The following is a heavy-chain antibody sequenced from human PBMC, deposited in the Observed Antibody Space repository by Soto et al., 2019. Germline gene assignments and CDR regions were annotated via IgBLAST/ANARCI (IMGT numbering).Heavy chain of an antibody. V-gene: IGHV3-74*01. CDR3: TRPRYDGSGTPFDH. D-gene: IGHD3-22*01. Sequence: EVQLVESGGGLVQPGGSLRLSCAASGFTFSSYWMHWVRQAPGKGLVWVSRISGDGSSTTYAASVKGRFIISRDNAKNTVYLQMNSLRAEDTAVYYCTRPRYDGSGTPFDHWGQGTLVTVSS. CDR2: ISGDGSST. J-gene: IGHJ4*02. CDR1: GFTFSSYW.